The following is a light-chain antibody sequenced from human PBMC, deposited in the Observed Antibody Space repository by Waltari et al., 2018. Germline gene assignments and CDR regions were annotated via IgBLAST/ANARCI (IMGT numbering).Light chain of an antibody. V-gene: IGLV1-40*01. CDR1: SSNIGAGYD. CDR2: GNS. CDR3: QSYDSSLSGSV. Sequence: QSGLTQPPSVSGAPGQRVTISCTGSSSNIGAGYDVHWYQLLPGTAPKLLIYGNSNRPAGVPDRFSGSKSGTSASRAITGRQAEDEAGYYCQSYDSSLSGSVFGGGTKLTVL. J-gene: IGLJ2*01.